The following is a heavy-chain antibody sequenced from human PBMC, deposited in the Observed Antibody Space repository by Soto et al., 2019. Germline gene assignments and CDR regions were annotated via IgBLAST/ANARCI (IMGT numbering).Heavy chain of an antibody. CDR2: IYYSGST. CDR1: GGSISSSSYY. D-gene: IGHD3-22*01. J-gene: IGHJ4*02. Sequence: QLQLQESGPGLVKPSETLSLTCTVSGGSISSSSYYWGWIRQPPGKGLEWIGSIYYSGSTYYNPSLKSRVTISLDTSKNQFSLKLSSVTAADTAVYYCASGNYYDSSGYYYEMFDYWGQGTLVTVSS. CDR3: ASGNYYDSSGYYYEMFDY. V-gene: IGHV4-39*01.